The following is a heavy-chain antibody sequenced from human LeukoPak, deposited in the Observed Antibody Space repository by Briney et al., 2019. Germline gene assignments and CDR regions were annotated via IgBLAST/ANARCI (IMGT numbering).Heavy chain of an antibody. J-gene: IGHJ4*02. Sequence: GGSLRLSCAASGFTFTTYSMIWVRRAPGKGLEWVSYISRSSTNAHYADSVKGRFTISRDNAKNSLYLQMNSLRAEDTAVYYCTRGSQWDLLGSCDYWGQGTLVSVSS. CDR1: GFTFTTYS. V-gene: IGHV3-48*04. CDR2: ISRSSTNA. D-gene: IGHD1-26*01. CDR3: TRGSQWDLLGSCDY.